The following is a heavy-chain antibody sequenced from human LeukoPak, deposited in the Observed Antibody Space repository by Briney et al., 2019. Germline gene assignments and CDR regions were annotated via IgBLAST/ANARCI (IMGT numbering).Heavy chain of an antibody. CDR1: GFTFSSYA. V-gene: IGHV3-23*01. Sequence: GGSLRLSCAASGFTFSSYAMSWVRQAPGKGLEWVSAISGSGGSTYFADSVKGRFTISRDNSKNTLYLQMNSLRAEDTAVYYCARVVPSFPYYDFWSGYYSDYYYGMDVWGQGTTVTVSS. D-gene: IGHD3-3*01. CDR3: ARVVPSFPYYDFWSGYYSDYYYGMDV. CDR2: ISGSGGST. J-gene: IGHJ6*02.